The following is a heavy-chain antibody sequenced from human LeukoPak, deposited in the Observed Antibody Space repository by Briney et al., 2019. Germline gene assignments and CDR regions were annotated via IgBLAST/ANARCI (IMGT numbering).Heavy chain of an antibody. CDR2: INPNSGGT. J-gene: IGHJ5*02. V-gene: IGHV1-2*02. D-gene: IGHD2-15*01. CDR1: GYTFTGYY. CDR3: ARPDLSRVVADWFDP. Sequence: GASVKVSCKASGYTFTGYYMHWVRQAPGQGLEWMGWINPNSGGTNYAQKFQGRVTMTRDTSISTAYMERSRLRSDDTAVYYCARPDLSRVVADWFDPWGQGTLVTVSS.